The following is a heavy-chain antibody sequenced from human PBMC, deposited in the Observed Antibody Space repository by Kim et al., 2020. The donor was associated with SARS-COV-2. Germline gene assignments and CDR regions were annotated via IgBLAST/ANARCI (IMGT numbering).Heavy chain of an antibody. V-gene: IGHV1-69*13. J-gene: IGHJ6*02. D-gene: IGHD6-13*01. CDR2: IIPIFGTA. CDR1: GGTFSSYA. Sequence: SVKVSCKASGGTFSSYAISWVRQAPGQGLEWMGGIIPIFGTANYAQKFQGRVTITADESTSTAYMELSSLRSEDTAVYYCARGGYSSSWYQWNYGMDVWGQGTTVTVSS. CDR3: ARGGYSSSWYQWNYGMDV.